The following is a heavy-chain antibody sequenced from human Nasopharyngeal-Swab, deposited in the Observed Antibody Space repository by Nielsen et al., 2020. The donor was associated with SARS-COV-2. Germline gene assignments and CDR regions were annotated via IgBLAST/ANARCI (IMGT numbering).Heavy chain of an antibody. CDR1: GFTFRNYW. V-gene: IGHV3-74*01. CDR2: INSDGSST. J-gene: IGHJ4*02. D-gene: IGHD3-3*01. CDR3: VRGHAGNSFGLFDY. Sequence: GGSLRLSCAASGFTFRNYWMHWVRQDPGKGLMWVSRINSDGSSTSYADSVKGRFTVSRDNARNTLYLQLNSLRDEDTAMYFCVRGHAGNSFGLFDYWGQGTLVTVSS.